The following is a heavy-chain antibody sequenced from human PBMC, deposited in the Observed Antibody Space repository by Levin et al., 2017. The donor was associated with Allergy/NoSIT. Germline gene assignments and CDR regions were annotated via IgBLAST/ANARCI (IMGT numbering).Heavy chain of an antibody. D-gene: IGHD1-26*01. V-gene: IGHV3-30*03. Sequence: GGSLRLSCAASGFIFSTFGMHWVRQAPGKGLEWVAVISNDGTKTYYADSVKGRFSISRDDSKNTVFLQMISLRPEDTAVYYCARDLRGSYYSWGQGTLVTVSS. CDR2: ISNDGTKT. CDR1: GFIFSTFG. CDR3: ARDLRGSYYS. J-gene: IGHJ4*02.